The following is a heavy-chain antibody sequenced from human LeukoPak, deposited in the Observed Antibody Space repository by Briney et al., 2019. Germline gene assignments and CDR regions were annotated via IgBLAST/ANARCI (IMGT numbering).Heavy chain of an antibody. CDR1: GGSISSSSYS. V-gene: IGHV4-39*01. CDR3: ARGGGLGEYNERYHFDS. J-gene: IGHJ4*02. CDR2: IYYSGST. Sequence: SETLSLTCTVSGGSISSSSYSWGWIRQPPGKGLEWIGNIYYSGSTYYNPSLKSRVTISVDTSKNQFSLKLSSVTAADTAVYYCARGGGLGEYNERYHFDSWGQGTLVTVSS. D-gene: IGHD3-16*01.